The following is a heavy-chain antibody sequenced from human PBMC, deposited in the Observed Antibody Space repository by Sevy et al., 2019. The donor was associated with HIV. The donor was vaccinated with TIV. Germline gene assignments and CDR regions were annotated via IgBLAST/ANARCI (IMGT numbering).Heavy chain of an antibody. Sequence: RGSLRLSCAASGFTFAKYSMSWVRQAPGKGLEWVSTFSFGCGRINYADSVKGRFTISRDDSKNTLFLQMNSLRAEDTATHFCAREGCTQPHDYWGQGTLVTVSS. D-gene: IGHD2-8*01. CDR3: AREGCTQPHDY. V-gene: IGHV3-23*01. J-gene: IGHJ4*02. CDR2: FSFGCGRI. CDR1: GFTFAKYS.